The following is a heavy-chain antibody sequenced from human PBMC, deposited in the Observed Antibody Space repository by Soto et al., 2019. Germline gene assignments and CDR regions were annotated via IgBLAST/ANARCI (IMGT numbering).Heavy chain of an antibody. Sequence: PGESLTISCKGSGYSFTSYWISWVRQMPGKGLEWMGRIDPSDSYTNYSPSFQGHVTISADKSISTAYLQWSSLKASDTFMYYCARQVGTPTSYGMDVWGQGTTVTVSS. J-gene: IGHJ6*02. CDR3: ARQVGTPTSYGMDV. CDR2: IDPSDSYT. D-gene: IGHD1-1*01. V-gene: IGHV5-10-1*01. CDR1: GYSFTSYW.